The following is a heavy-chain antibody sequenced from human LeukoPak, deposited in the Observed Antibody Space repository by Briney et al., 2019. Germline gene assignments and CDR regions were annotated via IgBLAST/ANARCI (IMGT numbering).Heavy chain of an antibody. CDR1: GGTFSSYA. CDR2: IIPIFGTA. V-gene: IGHV1-69*01. D-gene: IGHD6-19*01. Sequence: GASVKVSCKASGGTFSSYAISWVRQAPGQGLEWMGGIIPIFGTANYAQKFQGRVTITADESTSTAYMELSSLRSEDTAVYYCARQGGGKWQVPRASWFDPWGQGTLVTVSS. J-gene: IGHJ5*02. CDR3: ARQGGGKWQVPRASWFDP.